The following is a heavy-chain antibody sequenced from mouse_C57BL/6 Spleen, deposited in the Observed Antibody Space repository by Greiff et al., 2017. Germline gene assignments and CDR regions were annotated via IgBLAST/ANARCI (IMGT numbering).Heavy chain of an antibody. CDR2: IDPPDSET. V-gene: IGHV1-52*01. CDR3: ARRDVNFDY. J-gene: IGHJ2*01. CDR1: GYTFTSYW. Sequence: VQLQQPGAELVRPGSSVKLSCTASGYTFTSYWMHWVKQRPIQGLEWIGNIDPPDSETHYNQKFKDKATLTVDKSSNTTYRQRSSLTSVDSAVYYCARRDVNFDYWGQGTTLTVSS. D-gene: IGHD3-3*01.